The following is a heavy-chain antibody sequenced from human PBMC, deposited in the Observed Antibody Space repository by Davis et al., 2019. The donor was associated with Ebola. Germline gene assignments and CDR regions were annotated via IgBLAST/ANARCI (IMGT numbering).Heavy chain of an antibody. CDR2: IGDSGVNT. D-gene: IGHD2-15*01. CDR1: GFDFKTYA. Sequence: PGGSLRLSCVVSGFDFKTYAMTWVRQAPGKGLEWVSGIGDSGVNTYYSDSLKGRFTISRDNSRNTVYLEMNSLRVDDTAVYYCAKDTPDCRGGTCNNYWGQGTLVTVSS. J-gene: IGHJ4*02. V-gene: IGHV3-23*01. CDR3: AKDTPDCRGGTCNNY.